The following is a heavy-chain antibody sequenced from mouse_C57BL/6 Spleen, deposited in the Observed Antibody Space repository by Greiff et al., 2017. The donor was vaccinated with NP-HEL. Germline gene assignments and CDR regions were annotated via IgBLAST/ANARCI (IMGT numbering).Heavy chain of an antibody. V-gene: IGHV3-6*01. CDR3: ARGGNYGYEMDY. CDR1: GYSITSGYY. Sequence: EVQLVESGPGLVKPSQSLSLTCSVTGYSITSGYYWNWIRQFPGNKLEWMGYISYDGSNNYNPSLKNRISITRDTSKNQFFLKLNSVTTEDTATYYCARGGNYGYEMDYWGQGTSVTVSS. J-gene: IGHJ4*01. CDR2: ISYDGSN. D-gene: IGHD2-2*01.